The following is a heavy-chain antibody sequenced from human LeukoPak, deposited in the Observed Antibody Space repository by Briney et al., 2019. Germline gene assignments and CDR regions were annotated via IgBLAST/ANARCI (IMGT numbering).Heavy chain of an antibody. CDR2: IKSKTDGGTT. Sequence: PGGSLRLSCAASGFTFSNAWMSWVRQAPGKGLEWGGRIKSKTDGGTTDYAAPVKGRFTISRDDSKNTLYLQMNSLKTEDTAVYYCTTPYNYDSSGYPGDWGQGTLVTVSS. CDR3: TTPYNYDSSGYPGD. V-gene: IGHV3-15*01. J-gene: IGHJ4*02. D-gene: IGHD3-22*01. CDR1: GFTFSNAW.